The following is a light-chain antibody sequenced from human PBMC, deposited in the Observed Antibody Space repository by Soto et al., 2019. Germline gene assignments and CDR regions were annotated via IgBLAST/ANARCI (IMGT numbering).Light chain of an antibody. CDR2: EVS. Sequence: QSALTQPPSASGSPGQSVTISCAGTSSDVGGYNYVSWYQQHPGKAPKLMIYEVSKRPSGVPDRFSCSKSGNTASLTVSGLQAEYEADYYCSSYAGSHNFGVFGTGTKLTVL. CDR1: SSDVGGYNY. CDR3: SSYAGSHNFGV. J-gene: IGLJ1*01. V-gene: IGLV2-8*01.